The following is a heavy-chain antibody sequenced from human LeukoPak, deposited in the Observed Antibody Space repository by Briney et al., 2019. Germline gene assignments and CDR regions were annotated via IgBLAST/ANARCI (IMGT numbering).Heavy chain of an antibody. CDR2: INDSGTT. V-gene: IGHV4-34*01. D-gene: IGHD1-1*01. Sequence: NASETLSLTCGVYGGSFSDYNWSWLRQSPEKGLDWIVEINDSGTTHYNPSLQSRVTISVDTANHQFSLRLNSLTAADTAVYFCARGLDLEGLDSWGPGTLVTVSS. CDR3: ARGLDLEGLDS. J-gene: IGHJ4*02. CDR1: GGSFSDYN.